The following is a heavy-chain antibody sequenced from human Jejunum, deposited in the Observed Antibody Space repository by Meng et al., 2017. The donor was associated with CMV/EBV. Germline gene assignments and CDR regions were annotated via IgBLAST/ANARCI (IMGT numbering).Heavy chain of an antibody. D-gene: IGHD1-26*01. CDR3: VNTPIVGAIQNFDD. J-gene: IGHJ4*02. CDR2: IRYDGSHQ. CDR1: GFTFSNTG. V-gene: IGHV3-30*02. Sequence: SGFTFSNTGMPWVRQPPGKGPEWVAFIRYDGSHQYYADFVKGRFTISRDNSKNMLYLQMNSLRADDTAVYYCVNTPIVGAIQNFDDWGQGTLVTVSS.